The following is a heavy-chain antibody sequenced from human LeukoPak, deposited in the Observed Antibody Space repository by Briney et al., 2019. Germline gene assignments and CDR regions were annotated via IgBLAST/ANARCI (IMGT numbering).Heavy chain of an antibody. J-gene: IGHJ4*02. CDR2: ISYDGSNK. CDR1: GFTFSSYA. V-gene: IGHV3-30-3*01. CDR3: ARDQDFGGSYHTPGELDY. Sequence: GGSLRLSCAASGFTFSSYAMHWVRQAPGKGLEWVAVISYDGSNKYYADSVKGRFTISRDNAKNSLYLQMNSLRAEDTAVYYCARDQDFGGSYHTPGELDYWGQGTLVTVSS. D-gene: IGHD1-26*01.